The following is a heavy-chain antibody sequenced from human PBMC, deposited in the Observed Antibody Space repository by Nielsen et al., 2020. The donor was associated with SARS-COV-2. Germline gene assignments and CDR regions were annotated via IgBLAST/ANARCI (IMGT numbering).Heavy chain of an antibody. J-gene: IGHJ6*02. CDR3: ARGYSYGYYYYYGMDV. Sequence: SETLSLTCTVSGGSISSGGYYWSWIRQHSGKGLEWIGYIYYSGSTYYNPSLKSRVTISVDTSKNQFSLKLSSVTAADTAVYYCARGYSYGYYYYYGMDVWGQGTTVTVSS. CDR1: GGSISSGGYY. D-gene: IGHD5-18*01. CDR2: IYYSGST. V-gene: IGHV4-31*03.